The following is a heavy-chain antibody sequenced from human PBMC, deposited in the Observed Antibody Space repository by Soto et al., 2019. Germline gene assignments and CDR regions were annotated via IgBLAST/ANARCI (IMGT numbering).Heavy chain of an antibody. J-gene: IGHJ4*03. CDR3: ARDYGGNSGGFEY. D-gene: IGHD4-17*01. CDR1: GFTFGSYA. CDR2: ISGSGGST. V-gene: IGHV3-23*01. Sequence: GGSLRLSWAASGFTFGSYAVSWVRQAPGKGLEWVSAISGSGGSTYYADSVKGRFTISRDKSKNTRYQQMNSLRAEDTAVYYCARDYGGNSGGFEYRGQGTLGTVSS.